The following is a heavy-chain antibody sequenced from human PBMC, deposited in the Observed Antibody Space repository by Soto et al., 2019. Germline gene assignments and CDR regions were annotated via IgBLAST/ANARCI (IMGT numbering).Heavy chain of an antibody. D-gene: IGHD2-15*01. V-gene: IGHV1-18*01. CDR1: GYTFTSYG. J-gene: IGHJ5*02. Sequence: QVQLVQSGAEVKKPGASVKVSCKASGYTFTSYGISWVRQAPGQGLEWMGWISAYNGNTNYAQKLQGRVTMTTDTSTSTGYMELRSLRSDDTAVYYCARADDRYCSGGSCYSGWFDPWGQGTLVTVSS. CDR3: ARADDRYCSGGSCYSGWFDP. CDR2: ISAYNGNT.